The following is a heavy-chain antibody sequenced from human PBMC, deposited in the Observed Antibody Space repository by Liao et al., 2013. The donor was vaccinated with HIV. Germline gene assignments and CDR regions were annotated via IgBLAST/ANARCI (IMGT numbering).Heavy chain of an antibody. J-gene: IGHJ6*03. Sequence: QVQLQESGPGLVKPSETLSLTCTVSGGSISSYYWTWIRQPPGKGLEWIGYIYYSESTNYNPSLKSRVTISVDTSKNQFSLKLSSVTAADTAVYYCARGPYYYYYMDVWGKGTTVTVSS. V-gene: IGHV4-59*08. CDR3: ARGPYYYYYMDV. CDR1: GGSISSYY. CDR2: IYYSEST.